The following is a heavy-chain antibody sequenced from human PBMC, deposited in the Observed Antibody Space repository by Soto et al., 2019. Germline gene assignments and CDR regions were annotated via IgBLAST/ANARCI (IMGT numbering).Heavy chain of an antibody. D-gene: IGHD4-17*01. CDR1: GGTFSSYT. CDR3: ARDLSYGETTGFDY. J-gene: IGHJ4*02. CDR2: IIPILGIA. V-gene: IGHV1-69*04. Sequence: GASVKVSCKASGGTFSSYTISWVRQAPGQGLEWMGRIIPILGIANYAQKFQGRVTITADKSTSTAYMELSSLRSEDTAVYYCARDLSYGETTGFDYWGQGTLVNVSS.